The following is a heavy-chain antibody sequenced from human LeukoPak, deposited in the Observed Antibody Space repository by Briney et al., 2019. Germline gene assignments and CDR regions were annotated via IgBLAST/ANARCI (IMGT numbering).Heavy chain of an antibody. V-gene: IGHV4-59*01. CDR1: GGSISSYY. D-gene: IGHD2-15*01. J-gene: IGHJ4*02. CDR3: ARHYCSGDNCYYFDY. Sequence: PSETLSLTCTVSGGSISSYYWSWIRQPPGEGLEWIGYIYYSGNTNYNPSLGSRVTTSVDTSKNQFSLKLSSVTAADTAVYYCARHYCSGDNCYYFDYWGQGALVTVSS. CDR2: IYYSGNT.